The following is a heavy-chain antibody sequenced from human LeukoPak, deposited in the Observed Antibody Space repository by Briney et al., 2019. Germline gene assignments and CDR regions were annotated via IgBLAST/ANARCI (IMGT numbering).Heavy chain of an antibody. CDR1: GGSFSGYY. Sequence: DPSETLSLTCAVYGGSFSGYYWSWIRQPPGKGLEWIGEINHSGSTNYNPSLKSRVTISVDTSKNQFSLKLSSVTAADTAVYYCARGQQQLSPFDPWGQGTLVTVSS. CDR3: ARGQQQLSPFDP. CDR2: INHSGST. D-gene: IGHD6-13*01. J-gene: IGHJ5*02. V-gene: IGHV4-34*01.